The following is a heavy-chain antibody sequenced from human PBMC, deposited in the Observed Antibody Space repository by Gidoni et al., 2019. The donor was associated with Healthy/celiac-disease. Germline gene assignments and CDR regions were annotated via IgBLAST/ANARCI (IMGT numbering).Heavy chain of an antibody. Sequence: QVQLQESGPGLVKPSGTPSLTCAVSGGPISSSNWWSWVRQPPGKGLEWIGEIYHSGSTNYNPALKSRVTISVDKSKNQFSLKLSSVTAADTAVYYCASRIVVVVAATPGTGFDPWGQGTLVTVSS. V-gene: IGHV4-4*02. CDR3: ASRIVVVVAATPGTGFDP. CDR2: IYHSGST. J-gene: IGHJ5*02. D-gene: IGHD2-15*01. CDR1: GGPISSSNW.